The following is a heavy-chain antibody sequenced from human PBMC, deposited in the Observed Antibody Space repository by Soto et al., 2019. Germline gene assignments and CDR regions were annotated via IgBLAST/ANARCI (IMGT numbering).Heavy chain of an antibody. J-gene: IGHJ6*02. CDR3: ARDGVGAAAGDYYYYGMDV. Sequence: QVQLVQSGAEVKKPGSSVKVSCKASGGTFSSYAISWVRQAPGQGLEWMGGIIPIFGTANYAQKFQGRVTLTADKSTSTAYMELSSLRSEDTAVYYCARDGVGAAAGDYYYYGMDVWGQGTTVTVSS. D-gene: IGHD6-13*01. CDR1: GGTFSSYA. CDR2: IIPIFGTA. V-gene: IGHV1-69*06.